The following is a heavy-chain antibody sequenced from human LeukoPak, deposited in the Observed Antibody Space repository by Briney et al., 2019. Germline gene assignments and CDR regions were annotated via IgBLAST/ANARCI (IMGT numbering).Heavy chain of an antibody. CDR1: GFTFSSYA. V-gene: IGHV3-23*01. Sequence: GGSLRLSCAASGFTFSSYAMNWIRQAPGKGLERVSAISLSGGSTYYADSVKGRFTISRDNSKNTLYLQMNSLRAEDTAVYYCATTRYYYDSSGYSNFDYWGRGTLVTVSS. D-gene: IGHD3-22*01. CDR3: ATTRYYYDSSGYSNFDY. J-gene: IGHJ4*02. CDR2: ISLSGGST.